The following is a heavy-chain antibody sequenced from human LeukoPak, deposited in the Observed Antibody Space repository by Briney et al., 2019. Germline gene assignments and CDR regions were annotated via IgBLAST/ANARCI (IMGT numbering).Heavy chain of an antibody. CDR1: GGSISSYY. Sequence: SETLSLTCTVSGGSISSYYWSWIRQPAGKGLEWIGRIYTSGSTNYNPSLKSRVTISVDASKNQFSLSLSSVTAADTAFYYCARENWRAVGYYYYTDVWGKGTTVTVSS. J-gene: IGHJ6*03. D-gene: IGHD3-22*01. CDR2: IYTSGST. V-gene: IGHV4-4*07. CDR3: ARENWRAVGYYYYTDV.